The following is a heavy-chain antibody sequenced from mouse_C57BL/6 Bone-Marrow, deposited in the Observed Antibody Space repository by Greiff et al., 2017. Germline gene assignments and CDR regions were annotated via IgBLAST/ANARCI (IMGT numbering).Heavy chain of an antibody. Sequence: DVKLQESGAELVRPGASVKLSCTASGFNIKDDSMHWVKQRPEHGLEWIGWIAPESGATEYAANFKGKATITADTSSNTAYLQLSSLTSEDTPVYYGTTEPTLYYCGSSPDYWGKGTTLTVSS. CDR2: IAPESGAT. V-gene: IGHV14-4*01. CDR1: GFNIKDDS. J-gene: IGHJ2*01. D-gene: IGHD1-1*01. CDR3: TTEPTLYYCGSSPDY.